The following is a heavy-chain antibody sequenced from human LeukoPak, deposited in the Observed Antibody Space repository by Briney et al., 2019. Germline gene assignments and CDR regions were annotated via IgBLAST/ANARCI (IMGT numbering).Heavy chain of an antibody. CDR1: GFTFDDYA. D-gene: IGHD3-3*01. CDR2: INSDGINT. J-gene: IGHJ5*02. Sequence: TGGSLRLSCAASGFTFDDYAMHWVRQAPGKGLVWVSRINSDGINTSYADSVKGRFTISRDNAKNSLYLQMNSLRAEDTALYYCARDTPDDDGSNWFDPWGQGTLVTVSS. CDR3: ARDTPDDDGSNWFDP. V-gene: IGHV3-74*01.